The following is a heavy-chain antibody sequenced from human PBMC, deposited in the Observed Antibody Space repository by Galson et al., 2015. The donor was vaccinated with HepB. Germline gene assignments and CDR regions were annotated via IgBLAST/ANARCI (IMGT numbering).Heavy chain of an antibody. V-gene: IGHV3-33*01. CDR1: GFTFSSYG. CDR3: ARQSGYCSGANCQGYAFDI. D-gene: IGHD2-15*01. CDR2: IWYDGSNK. J-gene: IGHJ3*02. Sequence: SLRLSCAASGFTFSSYGMHWVRQAPGKGLEWVAVIWYDGSNKYYADSVKGRFTISRDNSKNTLNLQMNSLRAEDTAVYYCARQSGYCSGANCQGYAFDIWGQGTMVTVSS.